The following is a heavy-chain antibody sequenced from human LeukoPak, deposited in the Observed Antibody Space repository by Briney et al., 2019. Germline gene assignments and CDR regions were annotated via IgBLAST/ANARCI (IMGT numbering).Heavy chain of an antibody. CDR2: IYYRGST. CDR1: GGSVSSGSYY. CDR3: ARGLFSYDSSGYRHFDY. J-gene: IGHJ4*02. V-gene: IGHV4-61*01. Sequence: SETLSLTCTVSGGSVSSGSYYGSWIRQPPGKGLEWTGYIYYRGSTNYNPSLKSRVTISVDTSKNQFSLKLSSVTAADTAVYYCARGLFSYDSSGYRHFDYWGQGTLVTVSS. D-gene: IGHD3-22*01.